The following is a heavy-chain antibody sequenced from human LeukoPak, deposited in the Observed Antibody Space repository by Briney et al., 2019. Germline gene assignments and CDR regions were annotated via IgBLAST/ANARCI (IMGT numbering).Heavy chain of an antibody. CDR2: ISSSSSTI. CDR1: GFTFSSYS. CDR3: TKVLSDSGSFGALDI. D-gene: IGHD3-10*01. J-gene: IGHJ3*02. Sequence: PGGSLRLSCAASGFTFSSYSMNWVRQAPGKGLEWVSYISSSSSTIYYADSVKGRFTISRGNSKNTLDLQMNSLRAEDTAVYYCTKVLSDSGSFGALDIWGQGTMVTVSS. V-gene: IGHV3-48*01.